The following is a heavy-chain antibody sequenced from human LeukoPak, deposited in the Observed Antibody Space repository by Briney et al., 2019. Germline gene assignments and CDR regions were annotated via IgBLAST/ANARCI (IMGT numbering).Heavy chain of an antibody. CDR2: IYPGDSDT. Sequence: GESLKISCKGSGYSFTSYWIGWVRQMPGKGLEWMGIIYPGDSDTRYSPSFQGQVTISADKSISTAYLQWSSLKASDTAMYYCARAAAGEGYYYYYMDVWGKGTTVTVSS. CDR1: GYSFTSYW. V-gene: IGHV5-51*01. J-gene: IGHJ6*03. CDR3: ARAAAGEGYYYYYMDV. D-gene: IGHD6-13*01.